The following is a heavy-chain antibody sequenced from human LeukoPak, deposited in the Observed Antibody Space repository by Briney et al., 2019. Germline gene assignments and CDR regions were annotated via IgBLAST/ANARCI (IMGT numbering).Heavy chain of an antibody. J-gene: IGHJ4*02. CDR2: ISYDGSNK. CDR1: GFTFSSYG. CDR3: AKDMVAVAGNFDY. D-gene: IGHD6-19*01. Sequence: PGGSLRLSCAASGFTFSSYGMHWVRQAPGKGLEWVAVISYDGSNKYYADPVKGRFTISRDNSKNTLYLQMNSLRAEDTAVYYCAKDMVAVAGNFDYWGQGTLVTVSS. V-gene: IGHV3-30*18.